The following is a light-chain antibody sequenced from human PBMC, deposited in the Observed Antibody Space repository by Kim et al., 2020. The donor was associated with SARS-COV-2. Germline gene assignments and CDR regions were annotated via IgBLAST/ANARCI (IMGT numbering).Light chain of an antibody. Sequence: QSITVSCTGTSSDVGNYNLGSWYQQYPGKAPKLMIYAVSQRPSGVSDRFAGSKSGNTASLTITGLQAEDEAEYYCSSYAATTSHWVFGGGTQLTVL. V-gene: IGLV2-23*02. CDR2: AVS. CDR3: SSYAATTSHWV. CDR1: SSDVGNYNL. J-gene: IGLJ3*02.